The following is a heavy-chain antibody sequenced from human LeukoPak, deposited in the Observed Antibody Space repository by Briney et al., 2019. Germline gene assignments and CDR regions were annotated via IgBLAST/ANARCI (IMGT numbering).Heavy chain of an antibody. J-gene: IGHJ4*02. V-gene: IGHV1-8*02. CDR3: ARATPGGLHGYSFDY. CDR2: MNPNSGNT. CDR1: GYTFKNYD. Sequence: GASVKVSCKASGYTFKNYDINWVRQATGQGLEWKGWMNPNSGNTGFAQKFQDRVSMTRDTSINTAYMELTSLRSGDTAVYHCARATPGGLHGYSFDYWGQGTVVTVYS. D-gene: IGHD5-24*01.